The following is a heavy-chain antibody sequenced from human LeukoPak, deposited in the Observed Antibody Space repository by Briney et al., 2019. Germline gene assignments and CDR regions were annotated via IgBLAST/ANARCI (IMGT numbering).Heavy chain of an antibody. Sequence: ASVKVSCKASGYTFTGYYMHWVRQAPGQGLELMGRINPNSGGTNYAQKFQGRVTMTRDTSISTAYMELSRLRSDDTAVYYCARDRGELGDEGWFDPWGQGTLVTVSS. CDR3: ARDRGELGDEGWFDP. CDR2: INPNSGGT. V-gene: IGHV1-2*06. CDR1: GYTFTGYY. J-gene: IGHJ5*02. D-gene: IGHD7-27*01.